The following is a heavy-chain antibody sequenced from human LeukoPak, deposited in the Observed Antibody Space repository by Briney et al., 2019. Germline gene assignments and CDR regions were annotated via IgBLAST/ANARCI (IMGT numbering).Heavy chain of an antibody. CDR3: AKVINMIRGVDAFDF. CDR1: GFTFSSYA. V-gene: IGHV3-23*01. Sequence: GVSLRLSCAASGFTFSSYAMNWVRQAPGKGLEWVSGISGSAGTTYYADSVKGRFTISRDNSKNTLYLQIDSLRADDTALYYCAKVINMIRGVDAFDFWGQGTMVTVSS. CDR2: ISGSAGTT. J-gene: IGHJ3*01. D-gene: IGHD3-10*01.